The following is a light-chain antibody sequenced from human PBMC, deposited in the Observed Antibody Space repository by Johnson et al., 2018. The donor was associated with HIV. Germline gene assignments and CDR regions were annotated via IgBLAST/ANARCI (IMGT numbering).Light chain of an antibody. CDR1: SSNIENYF. CDR3: VVWDASLSPLYV. V-gene: IGLV1-51*02. Sequence: QSVLTQPPSVSAAPGHRVNISCSGNSSNIENYFVSCYQQLPGAAPRLLIYDDNKRPSGIPDRFSGSKSGASATLGITALQPGDEADYYCVVWDASLSPLYVFGTGTTVTVL. J-gene: IGLJ1*01. CDR2: DDN.